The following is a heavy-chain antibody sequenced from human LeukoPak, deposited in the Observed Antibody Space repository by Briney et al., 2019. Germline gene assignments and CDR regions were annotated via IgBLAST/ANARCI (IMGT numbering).Heavy chain of an antibody. CDR2: ISAYNGNT. CDR1: GYTFTSYG. Sequence: GASVKVSCKASGYTFTSYGISWVRQAPGQGLEWMGWISAYNGNTNYAQKLQGRVTMTTDTSTSTAYMELRSLRSDDTAVYYCARMEFGELLSSWDYWGQGTLVTVSS. V-gene: IGHV1-18*01. J-gene: IGHJ4*02. D-gene: IGHD3-10*01. CDR3: ARMEFGELLSSWDY.